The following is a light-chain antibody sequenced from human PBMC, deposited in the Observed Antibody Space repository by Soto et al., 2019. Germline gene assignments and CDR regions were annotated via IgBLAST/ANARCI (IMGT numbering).Light chain of an antibody. J-gene: IGLJ3*02. Sequence: QAVVTQEPSLTVSPGETVTLTCGSSTGAVTSGHYPYWFQQKPGQAPRKLIYDTKNKHSWTPARFSGSLLGGKAALTLSGAQPEDEAEYYCLLSYSGPRVFGGGTKLTVL. CDR1: TGAVTSGHY. CDR2: DTK. CDR3: LLSYSGPRV. V-gene: IGLV7-46*01.